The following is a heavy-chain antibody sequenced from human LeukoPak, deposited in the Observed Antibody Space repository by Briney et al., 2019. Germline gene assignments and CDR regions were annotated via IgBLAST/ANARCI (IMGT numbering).Heavy chain of an antibody. Sequence: SETLSLTCTVSGGSISSYYWSWIRQPPGKGLEWIGYIYYNGSTNYNPSLKSRVTISVDTSKNQFSLKLSSVTAADTAVYYCARDNRRLRQFDYWGQGTLVTVSS. J-gene: IGHJ4*02. V-gene: IGHV4-59*01. CDR3: ARDNRRLRQFDY. D-gene: IGHD4-17*01. CDR1: GGSISSYY. CDR2: IYYNGST.